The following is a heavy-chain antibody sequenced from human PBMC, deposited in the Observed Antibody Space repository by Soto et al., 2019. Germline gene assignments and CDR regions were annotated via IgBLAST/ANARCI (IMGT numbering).Heavy chain of an antibody. V-gene: IGHV3-30-3*01. CDR1: GFTFSSYA. Sequence: GGSLRLSCAASGFTFSSYAMHWVRQAPGKGLEWVAVISYDGSNKYYADSVKGRFTISRDNSKNTLYLQMNSLRAEDTAVYYCARDGGDYDILTGYYPYYFDYWGQGTLVTVSS. D-gene: IGHD3-9*01. CDR2: ISYDGSNK. J-gene: IGHJ4*02. CDR3: ARDGGDYDILTGYYPYYFDY.